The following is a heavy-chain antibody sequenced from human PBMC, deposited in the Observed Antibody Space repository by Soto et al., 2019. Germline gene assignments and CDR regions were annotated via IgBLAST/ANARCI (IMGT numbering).Heavy chain of an antibody. CDR1: GFSLSTSGVG. Sequence: SGPTLVNPTQTLTLTCTFSGFSLSTSGVGVGWIRQPPGKALEWLALIYWDDDKRYCPSLKSRLTITKGTSKNQVVLTMTNMDPVDTATYYCAHSRTGVVYDSHTYYYYMDVWGKGTTVNVSS. CDR2: IYWDDDK. J-gene: IGHJ6*03. CDR3: AHSRTGVVYDSHTYYYYMDV. V-gene: IGHV2-5*02. D-gene: IGHD5-12*01.